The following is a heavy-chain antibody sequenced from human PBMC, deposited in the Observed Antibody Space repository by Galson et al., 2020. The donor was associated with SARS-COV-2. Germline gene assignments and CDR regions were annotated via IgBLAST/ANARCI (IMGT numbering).Heavy chain of an antibody. Sequence: ASVKVSCKASGYTFTTYYMHWVRQAPGQGLEWVGIINPSGGSTTYAQKFQGRVTMTRDTSTSTVYMEVSSLRSEDTAMYYCARDLGGSYNDYWGQGTLVTVSS. CDR2: INPSGGST. CDR1: GYTFTTYY. CDR3: ARDLGGSYNDY. V-gene: IGHV1-46*01. J-gene: IGHJ4*02. D-gene: IGHD1-26*01.